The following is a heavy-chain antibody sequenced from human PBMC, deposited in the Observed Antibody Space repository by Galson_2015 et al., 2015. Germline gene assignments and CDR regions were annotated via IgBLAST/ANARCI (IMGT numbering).Heavy chain of an antibody. CDR2: ISSSRTTI. V-gene: IGHV3-48*02. Sequence: SLRLSCAASGFTFSIYGMNWVRQAPGKGLEWVAYISSSRTTIKYADSVKGRFSISRGNAKNSLYLQMNSLRDEDTAVYYCARGDCGSSICYVDSFDIWGQGTVVSVSS. CDR1: GFTFSIYG. J-gene: IGHJ3*02. CDR3: ARGDCGSSICYVDSFDI. D-gene: IGHD2-2*01.